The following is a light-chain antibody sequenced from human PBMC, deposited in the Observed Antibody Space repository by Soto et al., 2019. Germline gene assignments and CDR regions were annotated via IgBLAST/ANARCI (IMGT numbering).Light chain of an antibody. J-gene: IGKJ2*01. Sequence: EILLTQSPGTLSLSPGERATLSCRVSQTVRSNSLAWYQHKPGQAPRLLIYGASTRATGIPDRFSGSGSGADFTLTISRLEPEDFALYFCHQYGTSLYTFGQGTKLEIK. CDR1: QTVRSNS. CDR2: GAS. CDR3: HQYGTSLYT. V-gene: IGKV3-20*01.